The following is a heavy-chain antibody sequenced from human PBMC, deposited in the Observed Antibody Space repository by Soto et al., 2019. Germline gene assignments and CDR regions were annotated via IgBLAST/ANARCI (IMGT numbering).Heavy chain of an antibody. D-gene: IGHD1-7*01. CDR1: GGSFTDYK. CDR2: IRHNGDT. Sequence: QVQLRQWGAGLLKPSETLSLTCVVSGGSFTDYKWTWIRQSPEKGLEWIGEIRHNGDTDSKPSLRSRLTMSIDTSRNHFSLNLQPATAADTALYYCARETGENWTYEAHWGPGTLVTVSS. J-gene: IGHJ1*01. CDR3: ARETGENWTYEAH. V-gene: IGHV4-34*01.